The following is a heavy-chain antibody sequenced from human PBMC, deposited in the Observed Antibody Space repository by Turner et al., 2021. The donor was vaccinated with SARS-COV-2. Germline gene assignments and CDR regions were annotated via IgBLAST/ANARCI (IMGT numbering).Heavy chain of an antibody. D-gene: IGHD3-22*01. J-gene: IGHJ5*02. CDR3: ARGTYYYDSSVYSGTNWFDP. Sequence: EVQLVESGGGLVKPGGSLRLSGAASGFTFSSYTMYWVRQAPGKGLEWVSSISRSSSYIYYADSVKGRFTISRDNAKNSLYLQMNSLRAEDTAVYYCARGTYYYDSSVYSGTNWFDPWGKGTLVTVS. CDR2: ISRSSSYI. V-gene: IGHV3-21*01. CDR1: GFTFSSYT.